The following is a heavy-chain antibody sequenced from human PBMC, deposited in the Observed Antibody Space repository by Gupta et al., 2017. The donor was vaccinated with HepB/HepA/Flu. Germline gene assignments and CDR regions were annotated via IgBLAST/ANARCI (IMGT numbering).Heavy chain of an antibody. CDR1: EFTFSHYE. CDR2: ITASGDAT. CDR3: AREIPSSYGDCNDY. Sequence: EVQLVESGGGLVQPGGSLRLSGAASEFTFSHYELNWVRQAPGKGLAWISYITASGDATRYAESVKGRFTISRDNANNLLYLQMNNLRADDTAVYYCAREIPSSYGDCNDYWGQGTLVAVSS. D-gene: IGHD2-21*02. V-gene: IGHV3-48*03. J-gene: IGHJ4*02.